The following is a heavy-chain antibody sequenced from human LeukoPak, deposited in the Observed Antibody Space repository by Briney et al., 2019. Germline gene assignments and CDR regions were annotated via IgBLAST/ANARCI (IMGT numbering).Heavy chain of an antibody. Sequence: GGSLRLSCAASGFTFSTYVIHWVRQAPGKGLDWVAVMSFDGKNTYYADSVKGRFTVSRDNSKNTLYLQMNSLRPEDTAVYYCAREGFYGSGSSPTFYFDYWGQGTQVTVSS. V-gene: IGHV3-30*04. D-gene: IGHD3-10*01. CDR3: AREGFYGSGSSPTFYFDY. J-gene: IGHJ4*02. CDR1: GFTFSTYV. CDR2: MSFDGKNT.